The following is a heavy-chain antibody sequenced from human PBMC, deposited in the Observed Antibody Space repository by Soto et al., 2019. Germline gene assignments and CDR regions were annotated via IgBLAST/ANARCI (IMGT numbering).Heavy chain of an antibody. J-gene: IGHJ4*02. V-gene: IGHV3-30*03. CDR3: ASAGGKDIGLSH. CDR1: GFTFSSYG. CDR2: ISYDGSNE. D-gene: IGHD2-8*01. Sequence: QVQLVESGGGVVQPGRSLRLSCAASGFTFSSYGMHWVRQAPGKGLEWVAVISYDGSNEYYADSVKGRFTISRDNSKNTLYVQMNSLRAEDTAVYYCASAGGKDIGLSHWGQGTLVTVSS.